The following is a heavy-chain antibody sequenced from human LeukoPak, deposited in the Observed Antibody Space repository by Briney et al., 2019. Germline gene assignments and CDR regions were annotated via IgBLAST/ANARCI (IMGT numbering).Heavy chain of an antibody. CDR3: ARSRSSGYYYMDY. D-gene: IGHD3-22*01. Sequence: PGGSLRLSCAASGFTFSSYSMNWVRQAPGKGLEWVSSISSSSSYISYADSVKGRFTISRDNSKNTLYLQMSSLRAEDTAVYYCARSRSSGYYYMDYWGQGTLVTVSS. J-gene: IGHJ4*02. CDR2: ISSSSSYI. V-gene: IGHV3-21*01. CDR1: GFTFSSYS.